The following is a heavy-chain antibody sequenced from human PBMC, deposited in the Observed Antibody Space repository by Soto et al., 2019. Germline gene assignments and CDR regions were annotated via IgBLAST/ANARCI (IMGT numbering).Heavy chain of an antibody. D-gene: IGHD6-25*01. V-gene: IGHV3-23*01. CDR2: ISGSAGST. CDR1: GFTFSLYA. Sequence: PGGSLRLSCAASGFTFSLYAMSWVRQAPGKGLEWVSGISGSAGSTNYAGSVKGRFTISRDNSKDMLFLQMGSLRAEDTAVYYCAKEEITAAMGNWFDPWGQGTLVTVSS. J-gene: IGHJ5*02. CDR3: AKEEITAAMGNWFDP.